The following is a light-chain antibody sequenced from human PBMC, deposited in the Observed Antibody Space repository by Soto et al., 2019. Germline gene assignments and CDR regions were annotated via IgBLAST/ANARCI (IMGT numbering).Light chain of an antibody. V-gene: IGKV3-15*01. CDR2: GAS. J-gene: IGKJ4*01. CDR1: QSISNN. Sequence: EIVMSQSPATLSVSPGERATLSCRASQSISNNLAWYQQKPGQAPRLLIYGASTRATGIPARFSGSGSGTAFALTISSLQSEDFAVYSCQHYNDRPLTFGGGTKVEIK. CDR3: QHYNDRPLT.